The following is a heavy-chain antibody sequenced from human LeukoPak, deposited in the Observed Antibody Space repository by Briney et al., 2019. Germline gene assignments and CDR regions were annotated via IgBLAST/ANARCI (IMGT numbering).Heavy chain of an antibody. J-gene: IGHJ4*02. CDR1: GYTFTSYG. V-gene: IGHV1-18*01. CDR3: ARDPDLYSTGWFYFDF. Sequence: ASVKVSCKASGYTFTSYGISWVRQAPGQGLEWMGWISAYSGDTNYAQKFQGRATMTTDTSTSTAYMELRSLSSDDTAVYYCARDPDLYSTGWFYFDFWGQGTLVTVSS. D-gene: IGHD6-19*01. CDR2: ISAYSGDT.